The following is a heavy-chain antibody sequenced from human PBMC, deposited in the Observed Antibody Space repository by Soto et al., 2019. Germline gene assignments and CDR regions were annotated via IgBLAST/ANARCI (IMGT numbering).Heavy chain of an antibody. Sequence: SVKVSCKASGGTFRKYGISWVRQAPGQGLEWLGGIIPMFGTATSTQNFQGRLTITADESTSTAYMELSSLTSEDTAVYFCARSVGVTTLSYLDYWGQGTQVTVS. D-gene: IGHD1-26*01. CDR1: GGTFRKYG. CDR2: IIPMFGTA. J-gene: IGHJ4*02. V-gene: IGHV1-69*13. CDR3: ARSVGVTTLSYLDY.